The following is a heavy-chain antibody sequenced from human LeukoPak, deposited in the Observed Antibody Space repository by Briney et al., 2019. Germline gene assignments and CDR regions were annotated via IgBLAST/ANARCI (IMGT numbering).Heavy chain of an antibody. CDR3: ARGLSKRYSSLSGTTFDY. CDR2: ISAYNDSP. D-gene: IGHD6-6*01. Sequence: ASVKVSCKASGYTFTSYGIGWVRQAPGQGLEWMGWISAYNDSPNYAQKLQGRVAMATDTSTSTAYMELRSLRSDDTAVYFCARGLSKRYSSLSGTTFDYWGQGTLVTVSS. CDR1: GYTFTSYG. V-gene: IGHV1-18*01. J-gene: IGHJ4*02.